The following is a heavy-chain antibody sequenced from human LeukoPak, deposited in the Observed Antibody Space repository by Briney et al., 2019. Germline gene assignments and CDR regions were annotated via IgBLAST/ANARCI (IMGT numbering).Heavy chain of an antibody. Sequence: PSETLSLTCTVSGGSISSSSYYWGWIRQPPGKGLEWIGSIYYSGSTYYNPSLKSRVTISVDTSKNQFSLKLSSVTAADTAVYYCARGAVGAGFDAFDIWGQGTIVTVSS. D-gene: IGHD1-26*01. CDR2: IYYSGST. J-gene: IGHJ3*02. CDR3: ARGAVGAGFDAFDI. V-gene: IGHV4-39*01. CDR1: GGSISSSSYY.